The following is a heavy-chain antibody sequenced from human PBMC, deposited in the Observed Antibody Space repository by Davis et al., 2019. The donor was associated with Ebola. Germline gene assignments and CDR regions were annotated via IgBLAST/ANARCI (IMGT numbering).Heavy chain of an antibody. V-gene: IGHV3-72*01. CDR1: GFTLSDHY. CDR3: ARSCSSTNCYPDY. CDR2: TRNRANSYTT. J-gene: IGHJ4*02. Sequence: GESLNISCAASGFTLSDHYMDWVRQAPGKGLQWVGRTRNRANSYTTEYAASVKGRFTISRDDSKNSLYLQMNSLRTEDTALYYCARSCSSTNCYPDYWGQGTLVTVSS. D-gene: IGHD2-2*01.